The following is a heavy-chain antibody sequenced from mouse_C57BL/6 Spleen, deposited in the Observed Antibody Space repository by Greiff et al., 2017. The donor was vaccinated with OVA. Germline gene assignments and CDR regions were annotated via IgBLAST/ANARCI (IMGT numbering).Heavy chain of an antibody. Sequence: VKLQESGAELVKPGASVKISCKASGYAFSSYWMNWVKQRPGKGLEWIGQIYPGDGDTNYNGKFKGKATLTADKSSSTAYMQLSSLTSEDSAVYFCARSESSGYWFAYWGQGTLVTVSA. CDR3: ARSESSGYWFAY. J-gene: IGHJ3*01. CDR2: IYPGDGDT. V-gene: IGHV1-80*01. D-gene: IGHD3-2*02. CDR1: GYAFSSYW.